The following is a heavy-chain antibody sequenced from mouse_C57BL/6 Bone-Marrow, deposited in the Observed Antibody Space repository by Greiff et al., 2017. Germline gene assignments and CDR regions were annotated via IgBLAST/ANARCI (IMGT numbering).Heavy chain of an antibody. J-gene: IGHJ3*01. V-gene: IGHV14-4*01. CDR1: GFNIKDDY. CDR2: IDPENGDT. Sequence: EVQLQQSGAELVRPGASVKLSCTASGFNIKDDYMHWVKQRPEQGLEWIGWIDPENGDTEFASKFQGKATITADTSSNTAYLQLSSLTSEDTAVYYCTHYYYGSSTPFAYWGQGTLVTVSA. CDR3: THYYYGSSTPFAY. D-gene: IGHD1-1*01.